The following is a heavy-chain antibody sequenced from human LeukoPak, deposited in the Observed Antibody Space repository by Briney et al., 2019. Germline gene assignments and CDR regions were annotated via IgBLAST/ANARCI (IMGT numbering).Heavy chain of an antibody. D-gene: IGHD2-21*01. V-gene: IGHV1-69*13. CDR1: GGTFSSYA. J-gene: IGHJ4*02. CDR2: IIPIFGTA. Sequence: SVKVSCKASGGTFSSYAISWVRQAPGQGLEWMGGIIPIFGTANYAQKFQGRVTITADESTSTAYMELSSLRSEDTAVYYCARSAIERGLLDYWGQGTPVTVSS. CDR3: ARSAIERGLLDY.